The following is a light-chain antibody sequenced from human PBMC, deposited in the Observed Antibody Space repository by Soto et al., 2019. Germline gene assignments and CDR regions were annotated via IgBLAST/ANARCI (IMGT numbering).Light chain of an antibody. V-gene: IGLV1-47*01. CDR1: FSNIGSHD. CDR3: ATWDASLSGPV. J-gene: IGLJ2*01. Sequence: QSVLTQPPSASGTPGQRVTISCSGSFSNIGSHDVSWYQQLPATAPKLVIYRDNQRPSGVPDQFSGSKSGATASLAISGLRSEDEADYYCATWDASLSGPVFGGGTKLTVL. CDR2: RDN.